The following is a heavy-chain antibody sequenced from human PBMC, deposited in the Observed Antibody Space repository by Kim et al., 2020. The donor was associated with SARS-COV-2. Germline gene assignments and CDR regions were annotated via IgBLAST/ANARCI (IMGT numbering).Heavy chain of an antibody. CDR1: GYTFTSYA. J-gene: IGHJ6*02. Sequence: ASVKVSCKASGYTFTSYAMHWVRQAPGQRLEWMGWINAGNGNTKYSQKFQGRVTITRDTSASTAYMELSSLRSEDTAVYYCARSQNLYCGGDCLLWIYYYYGMDVWGQGTTVTVSS. D-gene: IGHD2-21*02. CDR3: ARSQNLYCGGDCLLWIYYYYGMDV. V-gene: IGHV1-3*01. CDR2: INAGNGNT.